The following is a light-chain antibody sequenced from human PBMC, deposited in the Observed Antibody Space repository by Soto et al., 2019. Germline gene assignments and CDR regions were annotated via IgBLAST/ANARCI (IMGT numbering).Light chain of an antibody. CDR2: YVS. Sequence: QSALTQPASVSGSPGQSITISCTGTSSDVGGYNYVAWYQQHPGKAPKLMIYYVSNRPSGVSNRFSGSKSGNTASLTISGLQDEDEADYDCSSYTSSSTHVVFGGGTKLTVL. V-gene: IGLV2-14*01. CDR1: SSDVGGYNY. J-gene: IGLJ2*01. CDR3: SSYTSSSTHVV.